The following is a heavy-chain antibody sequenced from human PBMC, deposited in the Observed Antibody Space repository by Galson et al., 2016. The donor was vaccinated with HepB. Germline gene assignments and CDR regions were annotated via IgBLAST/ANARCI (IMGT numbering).Heavy chain of an antibody. Sequence: SLRLSCAASGFTFGSSVMHWVRQAPGTGLVWVSRISNDATVTTYADSAKGRLLISRDNAKNTVYLQMRSLRAEDTAVYYCVRDVRQKFYDYWGQGTRVTVSS. J-gene: IGHJ4*02. V-gene: IGHV3-74*03. CDR1: GFTFGSSV. D-gene: IGHD2/OR15-2a*01. CDR3: VRDVRQKFYDY. CDR2: ISNDATVT.